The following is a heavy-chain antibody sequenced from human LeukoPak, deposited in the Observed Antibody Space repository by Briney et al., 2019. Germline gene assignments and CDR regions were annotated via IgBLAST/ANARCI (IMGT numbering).Heavy chain of an antibody. CDR2: ISGSGVNT. D-gene: IGHD1-26*01. CDR3: AKDVRVGGGGMDV. V-gene: IGHV3-23*01. Sequence: GGSLRLSCVASGFTFSSYVMTWVRQAPGKGLEWVSLISGSGVNTYYADSVKGRFTISRDNSKNTVSLQMNSLRGEDTAVYYCAKDVRVGGGGMDVWGQGTPVTVSS. J-gene: IGHJ6*02. CDR1: GFTFSSYV.